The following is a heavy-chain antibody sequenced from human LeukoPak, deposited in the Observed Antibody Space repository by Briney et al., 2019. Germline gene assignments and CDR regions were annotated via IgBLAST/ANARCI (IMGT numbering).Heavy chain of an antibody. Sequence: PGRSLRLSCAASGFTFSSYAMHWVRQAPGKGLEWVAVISYDGSNKYYADSVKGRFTISRDNSKNTLYLQMNSLRAEDTAVYYCAKAYSSSWYEAFDYWGQGTLVTVSS. CDR2: ISYDGSNK. D-gene: IGHD6-13*01. V-gene: IGHV3-30*01. CDR1: GFTFSSYA. CDR3: AKAYSSSWYEAFDY. J-gene: IGHJ4*02.